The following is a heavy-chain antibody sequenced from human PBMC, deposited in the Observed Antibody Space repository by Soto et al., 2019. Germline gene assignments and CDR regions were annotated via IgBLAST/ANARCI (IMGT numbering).Heavy chain of an antibody. D-gene: IGHD3-16*01. CDR1: GGSISSGDSY. V-gene: IGHV4-30-4*01. J-gene: IGHJ6*02. CDR3: AREGADSHSYYYGTDV. Sequence: KPSETLSLTCTVSGGSISSGDSYWSWIRQSPGKGLEWIGYIYHSGSTYYKSSFRGRVTISVDTSKNQFSLNLNSVTAADTAVYFCAREGADSHSYYYGTDVWGQGTTVIVSS. CDR2: IYHSGST.